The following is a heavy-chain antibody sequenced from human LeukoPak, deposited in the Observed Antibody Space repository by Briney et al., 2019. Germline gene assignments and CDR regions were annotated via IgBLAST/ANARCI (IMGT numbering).Heavy chain of an antibody. CDR3: AKDLMITFGGVIIHPGNFGY. Sequence: GGSLRLSCAASGFTFDDYAMHWVRQAPGKGLEWASGISWNSGSIGYADSVKGRFTISRDNAKNSLYLQMNSLRAEDTAVYYCAKDLMITFGGVIIHPGNFGYWGQGTLVTVSS. CDR1: GFTFDDYA. D-gene: IGHD3-16*01. CDR2: ISWNSGSI. J-gene: IGHJ4*02. V-gene: IGHV3-9*01.